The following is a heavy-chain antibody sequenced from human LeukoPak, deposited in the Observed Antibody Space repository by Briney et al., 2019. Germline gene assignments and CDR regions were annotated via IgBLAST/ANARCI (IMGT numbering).Heavy chain of an antibody. Sequence: RASETLSLTCTVSGGSISSSSYYWSWIRQPPGKGLEWIASINYSGSTYYNPSLKSRVTISVDTSKNQFSLKLSSVTAADTTVYYCARYVVYGSGFYYFDYWGQGTLVTVSS. CDR1: GGSISSSSYY. CDR2: INYSGST. J-gene: IGHJ4*02. V-gene: IGHV4-39*01. D-gene: IGHD3-10*01. CDR3: ARYVVYGSGFYYFDY.